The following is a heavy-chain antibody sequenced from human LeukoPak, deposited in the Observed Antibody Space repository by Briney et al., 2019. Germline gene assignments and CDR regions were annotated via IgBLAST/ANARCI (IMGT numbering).Heavy chain of an antibody. CDR2: IYSGGRT. V-gene: IGHV3-53*01. D-gene: IGHD1-1*01. J-gene: IGHJ1*01. Sequence: GGSLRLSCAASGFTFSSYAMSWVRQAPGKGLEWVSVIYSGGRTYYAESVKGRFTISRDNSKNTMYLQMNSVRAEDTAVYYCAGNWAYWGQGTLVTVSS. CDR1: GFTFSSYA. CDR3: AGNWAY.